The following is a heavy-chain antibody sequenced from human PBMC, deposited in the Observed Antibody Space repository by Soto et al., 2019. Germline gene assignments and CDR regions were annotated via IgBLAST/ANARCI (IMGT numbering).Heavy chain of an antibody. D-gene: IGHD3-10*01. Sequence: RLSCAASGFTFSSYAMSWVRQAPGKELEWVSGISDSGGSTYYADSVKGRFTISRDNSKNTLYLQMNSLRAEDTAVYYCAKGTYYYGSAPYYFDYWGQGTLVTVSS. J-gene: IGHJ4*02. V-gene: IGHV3-23*01. CDR3: AKGTYYYGSAPYYFDY. CDR1: GFTFSSYA. CDR2: ISDSGGST.